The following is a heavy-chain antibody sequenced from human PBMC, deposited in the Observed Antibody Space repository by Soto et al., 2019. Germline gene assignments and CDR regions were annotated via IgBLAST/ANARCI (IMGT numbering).Heavy chain of an antibody. J-gene: IGHJ2*01. Sequence: SETLSLTCTVSGGSISSSSYYWGWIRQPPGKGLEWIGSIYYSGSTYYNPSLKSRVTISVDTSKNQFSLKLSSVTAADTAVYYCARLGVFLWYFDLWGRGTLVTVSS. CDR2: IYYSGST. CDR3: ARLGVFLWYFDL. CDR1: GGSISSSSYY. D-gene: IGHD3-16*01. V-gene: IGHV4-39*01.